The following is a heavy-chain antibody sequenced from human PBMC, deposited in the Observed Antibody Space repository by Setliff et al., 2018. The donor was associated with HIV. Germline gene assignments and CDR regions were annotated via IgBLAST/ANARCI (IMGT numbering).Heavy chain of an antibody. CDR1: GGSISSYY. J-gene: IGHJ3*02. D-gene: IGHD3-16*01. CDR3: ARHGAWDAFDI. Sequence: SETLSLTCTVSGGSISSYYWSWIRQPPGKGLEWIGYIYTSGSTNYNPSLKSRVTISVDTSKNQFSLKLSSVTAADTAVYYCARHGAWDAFDIWAQGTMVTVSS. V-gene: IGHV4-4*09. CDR2: IYTSGST.